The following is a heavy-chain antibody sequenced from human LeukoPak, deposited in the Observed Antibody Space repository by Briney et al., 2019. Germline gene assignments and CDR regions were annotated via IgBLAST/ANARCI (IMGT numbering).Heavy chain of an antibody. CDR1: GGSISSGGYY. Sequence: SQTLSLTCTVSGGSISSGGYYWSWIRQPPGKGLEWIGYIYYSGSTNYNPSLKSRVTISVDTSKNQFSLKLSSVTAADTAVYYCARLFVGATEAFDYWGQGTLVTVSS. CDR3: ARLFVGATEAFDY. CDR2: IYYSGST. J-gene: IGHJ4*02. V-gene: IGHV4-61*08. D-gene: IGHD1-26*01.